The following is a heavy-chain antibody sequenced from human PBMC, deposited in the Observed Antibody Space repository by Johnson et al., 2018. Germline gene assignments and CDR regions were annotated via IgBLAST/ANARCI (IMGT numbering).Heavy chain of an antibody. CDR2: ISYDGSNK. CDR1: GFTFSSYA. J-gene: IGHJ6*02. V-gene: IGHV3-30*14. D-gene: IGHD7-27*01. CDR3: ARGPDGVNWGNYYGMDV. Sequence: VQLVESGGGVVQPGRSLRLSCAASGFTFSSYAMHWVRQAPGKGLEWVAVISYDGSNKYSADSVQGRFTISRENAKNSLYLQMNSMRAGDTAVYYCARGPDGVNWGNYYGMDVLGQGTTVTVSS.